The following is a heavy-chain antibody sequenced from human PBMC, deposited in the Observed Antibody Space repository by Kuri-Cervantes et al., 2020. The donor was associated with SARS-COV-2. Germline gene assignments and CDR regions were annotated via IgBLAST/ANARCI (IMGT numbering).Heavy chain of an antibody. CDR1: GGSFSGYY. V-gene: IGHV4-34*01. J-gene: IGHJ6*02. CDR2: INHSGST. D-gene: IGHD6-6*01. Sequence: GSLRLSCAVYGGSFSGYYWSWIRQPPGKGLEWIGEINHSGSTNYNPSLKSRVTISVDTSKNQFSLKLSSVTAADTAVYYCTRHQTYSSSFYYYYYYGMDVWGQGTTVTVSS. CDR3: TRHQTYSSSFYYYYYYGMDV.